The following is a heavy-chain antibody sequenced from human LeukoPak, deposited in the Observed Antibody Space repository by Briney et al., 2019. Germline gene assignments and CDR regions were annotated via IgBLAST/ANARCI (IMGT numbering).Heavy chain of an antibody. V-gene: IGHV4-39*07. CDR1: GGSISSSSYY. D-gene: IGHD1-26*01. Sequence: SETLSLTCTVSGGSISSSSYYWGWIRQPPGKGLELIGSIYYSGSTYYNPSLKSRVTISVDTSKNQFSLKLSSVTAEDTAVYYCAKDYEPLVGVHRWGDWFDPWGQGTLVTVSS. CDR2: IYYSGST. J-gene: IGHJ5*02. CDR3: AKDYEPLVGVHRWGDWFDP.